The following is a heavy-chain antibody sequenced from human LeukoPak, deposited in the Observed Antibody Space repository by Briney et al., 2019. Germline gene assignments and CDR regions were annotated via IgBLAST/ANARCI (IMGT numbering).Heavy chain of an antibody. V-gene: IGHV4-59*01. Sequence: PSETLSLTCTVSGGSISSYYWSWIRQPPGKGLEWIGYIYYSGSTNYNPSLKSRVTISVDTSKNQFSLKLSFVTAADTAVYYCARVGSDYDFWSGYYKGANAFDIWGQGTMVTVSS. D-gene: IGHD3-3*01. CDR3: ARVGSDYDFWSGYYKGANAFDI. CDR2: IYYSGST. J-gene: IGHJ3*02. CDR1: GGSISSYY.